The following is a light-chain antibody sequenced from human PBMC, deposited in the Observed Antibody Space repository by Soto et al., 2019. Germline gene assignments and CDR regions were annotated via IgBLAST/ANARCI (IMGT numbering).Light chain of an antibody. CDR2: EVS. V-gene: IGLV2-8*01. CDR3: SSYAGNNNVV. J-gene: IGLJ2*01. Sequence: QSALTQPPSASGSPGQSVTFSCTGTSSDVGDYKFVSWYQQHPGKAPKLLIYEVSRRPSGVPDRFSGSKSGNTASLTVSGLQAEDEADYYCSSYAGNNNVVFDGGTKLTVL. CDR1: SSDVGDYKF.